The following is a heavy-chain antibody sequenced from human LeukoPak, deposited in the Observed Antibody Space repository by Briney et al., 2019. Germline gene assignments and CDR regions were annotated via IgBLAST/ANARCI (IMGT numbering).Heavy chain of an antibody. Sequence: QTLSLTCAISGDSVSSNSAAWNWIRQSPSRGLEWLGRTYYRSKWYNDYAVSVKSRITINPDTSKNQLSLQLNSVTPEDTAVYYCARITGTYVLGPFDYWGQGTLVTVSS. J-gene: IGHJ4*02. D-gene: IGHD1-7*01. CDR1: GDSVSSNSAA. CDR2: TYYRSKWYN. CDR3: ARITGTYVLGPFDY. V-gene: IGHV6-1*01.